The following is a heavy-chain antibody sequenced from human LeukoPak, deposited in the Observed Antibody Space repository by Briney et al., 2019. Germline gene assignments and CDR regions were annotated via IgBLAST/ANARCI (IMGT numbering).Heavy chain of an antibody. CDR1: GYTFTSYD. D-gene: IGHD3-16*01. J-gene: IGHJ4*02. V-gene: IGHV1-8*01. Sequence: ASVKVSCKASGYTFTSYDINWVRQATGQGLEWMGWMNPNSGNTGYVQKFQGRVTMTRNTSISTAYMELSSLRSEDTAVYYCARFLWGSYENYFDYWGQGTLVTVSS. CDR3: ARFLWGSYENYFDY. CDR2: MNPNSGNT.